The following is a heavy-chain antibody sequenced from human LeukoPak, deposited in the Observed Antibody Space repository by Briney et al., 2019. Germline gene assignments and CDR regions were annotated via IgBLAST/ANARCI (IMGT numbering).Heavy chain of an antibody. CDR2: IYHSGST. Sequence: SETLSLTCTVSGYSISSGYYWGWIRQPPGKGLEWIGSIYHSGSTYYDPSLKSRVTISVDTSKNQFSLKLSSVTAADTAVYYCARRPVVWFGESLYFDYWGQGTLVTVSS. V-gene: IGHV4-38-2*02. CDR3: ARRPVVWFGESLYFDY. CDR1: GYSISSGYY. J-gene: IGHJ4*02. D-gene: IGHD3-10*01.